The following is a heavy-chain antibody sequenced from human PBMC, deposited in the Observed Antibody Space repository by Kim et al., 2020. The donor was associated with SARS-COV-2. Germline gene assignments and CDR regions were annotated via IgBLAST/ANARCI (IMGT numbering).Heavy chain of an antibody. J-gene: IGHJ6*02. CDR1: GFTFSDYY. CDR3: ARDESPSDYDSSGYLPYGMDV. V-gene: IGHV3-11*05. CDR2: ISSSSSYT. Sequence: GGSLRLSCAASGFTFSDYYMSWIRQAPGKGLEWVSYISSSSSYTNYADSVKGRFTISRDNAKNSLYLQMNSLRAEDTAVYYCARDESPSDYDSSGYLPYGMDVWGQGTTVTVSS. D-gene: IGHD3-22*01.